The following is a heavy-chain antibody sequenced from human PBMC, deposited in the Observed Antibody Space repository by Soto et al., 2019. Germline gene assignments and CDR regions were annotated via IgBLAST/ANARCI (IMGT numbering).Heavy chain of an antibody. D-gene: IGHD3-22*01. CDR2: IYPDDSDT. Sequence: GESLKISCKVYGHSLTSYWIAWVRQMPGKGLQWMGIIYPDDSDTRYSPSFQGQVNISADKSVSTAYLQWKSPKASDTAVYYCAKTFSSASNDAFDIWGQGTMVTVSS. CDR1: GHSLTSYW. CDR3: AKTFSSASNDAFDI. V-gene: IGHV5-51*01. J-gene: IGHJ3*02.